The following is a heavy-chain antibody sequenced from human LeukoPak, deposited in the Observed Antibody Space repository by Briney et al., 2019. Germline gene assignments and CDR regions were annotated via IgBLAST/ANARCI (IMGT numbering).Heavy chain of an antibody. V-gene: IGHV3-48*04. J-gene: IGHJ6*03. CDR3: ARDEVGASRTTGYYYYMDV. CDR2: ISSSGSTI. Sequence: GGSLRLSCAASGFTFSSYWMSWVRQAPGKGLEWVSYISSSGSTIYYANSVKGRFTISRDNAKNSLYLQMNSLRAEDTAVYYCARDEVGASRTTGYYYYMDVWGKGTTVTVSS. D-gene: IGHD1-26*01. CDR1: GFTFSSYW.